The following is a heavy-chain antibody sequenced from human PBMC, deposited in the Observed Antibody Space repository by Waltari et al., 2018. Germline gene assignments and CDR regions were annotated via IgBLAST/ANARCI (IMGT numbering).Heavy chain of an antibody. CDR2: LIPIFGTA. D-gene: IGHD5-12*01. Sequence: QVQLLQSGAEVKKPGSSVKVSCKTSGGSFSSYSFSWVRQAPGQGPQWMGGLIPIFGTATYPQKFQGRVTITADESTSTTYMELSGLTSDDTAVYYCTTDLGGYQKYYFNSWGQGTLVTVSS. CDR1: GGSFSSYS. J-gene: IGHJ4*02. CDR3: TTDLGGYQKYYFNS. V-gene: IGHV1-69*01.